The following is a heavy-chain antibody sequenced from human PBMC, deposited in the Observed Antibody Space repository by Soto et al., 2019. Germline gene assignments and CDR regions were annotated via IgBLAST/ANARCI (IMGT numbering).Heavy chain of an antibody. CDR3: AIDGSGY. CDR1: GLTVSTNP. CDR2: IYSGGGT. Sequence: EVQLVESVGGLVQPGGSLRLSCAASGLTVSTNPISWVRQAPGKGLEWVSVIYSGGGTHYADSVKGRFTISRDKSKNTVYLQMNNLRAEDTAVYYCAIDGSGYWGQGTLVTVSS. V-gene: IGHV3-66*01. J-gene: IGHJ4*02.